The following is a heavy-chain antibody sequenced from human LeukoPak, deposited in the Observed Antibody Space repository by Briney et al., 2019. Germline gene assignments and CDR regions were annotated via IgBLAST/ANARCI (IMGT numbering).Heavy chain of an antibody. CDR3: AKRGISGSYYFDY. CDR2: IKSKTDGGTT. V-gene: IGHV3-15*07. Sequence: GGSLRLSCAASGFTFSNAWMNWVRQAPGKGLEWVSRIKSKTDGGTTDYAAPVKGRFTISRDNSKNTLYLQMNNLRAEDTAVYYCAKRGISGSYYFDYWGQGTLVTVSS. J-gene: IGHJ4*02. CDR1: GFTFSNAW. D-gene: IGHD3-10*01.